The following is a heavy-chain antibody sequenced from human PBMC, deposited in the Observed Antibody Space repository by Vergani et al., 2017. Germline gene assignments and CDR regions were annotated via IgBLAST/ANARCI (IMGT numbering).Heavy chain of an antibody. D-gene: IGHD2-2*01. Sequence: QVQLVQSGAEVKKPGSSVKVSCKSSGGTFSNHVLAWVRQAPGQGLEWMGGILPLFGTPTYAQRFQGRVTITADESTTTAYMELTSLTSEDSAMYYCARDGGSGVEVPAAIGYYYYCMALWGRETTVTVSS. CDR3: ARDGGSGVEVPAAIGYYYYCMAL. V-gene: IGHV1-69*01. CDR1: GGTFSNHV. CDR2: ILPLFGTP. J-gene: IGHJ6*03.